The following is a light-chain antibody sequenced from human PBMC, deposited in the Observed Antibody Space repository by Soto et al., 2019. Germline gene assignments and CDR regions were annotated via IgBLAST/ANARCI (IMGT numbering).Light chain of an antibody. Sequence: QSALTQPASVSGSPGQSITISCTGTSSDVGGYNYVSWYQQHPGKAPKLMIYEVSNRPSGVSNRFSGSKSGNTASLTISGLQAEDEVDYYCSSYTSSSTPVFGTGTKLTVL. J-gene: IGLJ1*01. CDR3: SSYTSSSTPV. V-gene: IGLV2-14*01. CDR2: EVS. CDR1: SSDVGGYNY.